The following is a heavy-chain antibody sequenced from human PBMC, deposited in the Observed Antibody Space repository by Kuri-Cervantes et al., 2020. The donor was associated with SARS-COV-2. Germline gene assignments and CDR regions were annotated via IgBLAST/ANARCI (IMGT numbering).Heavy chain of an antibody. CDR3: ARARIVSSGWYYYYGMDV. J-gene: IGHJ6*02. CDR2: IYYSGST. CDR1: GGSISSYH. Sequence: SETRSLTWQVPGGSISSYHWSWIRQPPGKGLEWIGYIYYSGSTNDNPSLKRRVTISVDTSKNQFSPKLSSVTAADTAVYYCARARIVSSGWYYYYGMDVWGQGTTVTVSS. V-gene: IGHV4-59*01. D-gene: IGHD6-19*01.